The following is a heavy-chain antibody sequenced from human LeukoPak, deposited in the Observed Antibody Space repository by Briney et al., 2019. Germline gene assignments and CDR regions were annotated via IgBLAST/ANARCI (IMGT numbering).Heavy chain of an antibody. J-gene: IGHJ4*02. CDR3: ASESYYYDSSGYYPSRFDY. CDR2: INPNSGGT. Sequence: GASVKVSCKASGYTFTGYYMHWVRQAPGQGLEWMGWINPNSGGTNYAQKFQGRVTMTRDTSISTAYMELSRLRSDDTAVYYCASESYYYDSSGYYPSRFDYWGQGTLVTVSS. CDR1: GYTFTGYY. D-gene: IGHD3-22*01. V-gene: IGHV1-2*02.